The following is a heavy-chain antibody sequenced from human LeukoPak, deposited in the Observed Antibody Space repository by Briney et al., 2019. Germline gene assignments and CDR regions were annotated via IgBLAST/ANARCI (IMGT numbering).Heavy chain of an antibody. Sequence: SETLSLTCAVYGGSFSGYYWSWIRQPPGKGLERIGEINHSGSTNYNPSLKSRVTISVDTSKNQFSLKLSSVTAADTAVYYCARALPDFWSGYRPTSYFDYWGQGTLVTVSS. CDR3: ARALPDFWSGYRPTSYFDY. D-gene: IGHD3-3*01. V-gene: IGHV4-34*01. J-gene: IGHJ4*02. CDR1: GGSFSGYY. CDR2: INHSGST.